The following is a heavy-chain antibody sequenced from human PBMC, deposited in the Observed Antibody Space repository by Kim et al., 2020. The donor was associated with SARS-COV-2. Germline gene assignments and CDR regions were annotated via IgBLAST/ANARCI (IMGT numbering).Heavy chain of an antibody. CDR3: AKDRRGYSPFEY. CDR1: GFTFSSCC. V-gene: IGHV3-30*18. D-gene: IGHD3-22*01. Sequence: GGSLRLSCAASGFTFSSCCMHWLRQAPGKGLEWVTMISFDGSNQYYADSVKGRFTISRDNSKNTLSLQMNSLRSEDTAVYYCAKDRRGYSPFEYWGHGTL. CDR2: ISFDGSNQ. J-gene: IGHJ4*01.